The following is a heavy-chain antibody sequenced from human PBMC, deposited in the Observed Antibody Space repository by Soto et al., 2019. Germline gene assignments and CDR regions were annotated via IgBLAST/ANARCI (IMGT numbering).Heavy chain of an antibody. V-gene: IGHV4-59*08. J-gene: IGHJ4*02. D-gene: IGHD5-12*01. CDR3: ARLENSGYEYYFDY. CDR2: IYYSGST. Sequence: PSETLSLTCTVSGGSISSYYWSWIRQPPGKGLEWIGYIYYSGSTNYNPSLKSRVTISVDTSKNHFSLKLSSVTAADTAVYYCARLENSGYEYYFDYWGQGTLVTVSS. CDR1: GGSISSYY.